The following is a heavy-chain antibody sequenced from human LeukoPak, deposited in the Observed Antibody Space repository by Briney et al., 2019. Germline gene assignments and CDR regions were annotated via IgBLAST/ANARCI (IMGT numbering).Heavy chain of an antibody. CDR2: ISGGGDPT. CDR1: GFTFNNYV. CDR3: AKDPRGGYSGSWYFDY. J-gene: IGHJ4*02. V-gene: IGHV3-23*01. D-gene: IGHD1-26*01. Sequence: PGGSLRLSCTASGFTFNNYVLSWVRQAPAKGLEWVSAISGGGDPTYYADSVKGRFTISRDNSKNTLYLQMNSLRAEDTAVYYCAKDPRGGYSGSWYFDYWGQGTLVTVSS.